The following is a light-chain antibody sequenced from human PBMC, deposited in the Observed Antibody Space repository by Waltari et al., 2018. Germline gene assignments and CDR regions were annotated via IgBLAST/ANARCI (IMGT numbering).Light chain of an antibody. Sequence: EIVLTQSPATLSLSPGERATLSCRASQSVRVYLAWYKQKPGQAPSLLIYDTSNRASGTPDRFSGSGSGTDFSLSISSLEPEDFAVYYCQQRHNWPLTFGGGTKVEIK. J-gene: IGKJ4*01. CDR2: DTS. CDR3: QQRHNWPLT. V-gene: IGKV3-11*01. CDR1: QSVRVY.